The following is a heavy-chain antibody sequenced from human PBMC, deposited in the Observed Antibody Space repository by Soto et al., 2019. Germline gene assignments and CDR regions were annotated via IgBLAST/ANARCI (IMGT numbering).Heavy chain of an antibody. V-gene: IGHV1-8*01. CDR1: GYAFTSYD. D-gene: IGHD2-2*01. Sequence: ASVKVSCKASGYAFTSYDINWVRQATGQGLEWMGWMNPNSGNTGYAQKFQGRVTMTRNTSISTAYMELSSLRSEDTAVYYCARGRGGYCSSTSCQPRRNYYYYYYMDVWGKGTTVTVSS. CDR3: ARGRGGYCSSTSCQPRRNYYYYYYMDV. CDR2: MNPNSGNT. J-gene: IGHJ6*03.